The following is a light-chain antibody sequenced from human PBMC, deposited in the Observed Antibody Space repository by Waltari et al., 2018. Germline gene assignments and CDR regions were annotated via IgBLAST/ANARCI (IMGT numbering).Light chain of an antibody. CDR1: QSVSSN. J-gene: IGKJ1*01. Sequence: EIVMTQSPATLSVSPGERATPPGRASQSVSSNLAWYQQKPGQAPRPLIYGASTRATGIPARFSGSGSGTEFTLTISSLQSEDFAVYYCQQYNNWLWTFGQGTKVEIK. V-gene: IGKV3-15*01. CDR3: QQYNNWLWT. CDR2: GAS.